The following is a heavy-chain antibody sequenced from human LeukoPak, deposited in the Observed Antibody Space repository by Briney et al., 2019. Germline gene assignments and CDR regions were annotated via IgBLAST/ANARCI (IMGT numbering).Heavy chain of an antibody. CDR3: ATLSSSSWGYYFDY. CDR1: GYTFTSYG. J-gene: IGHJ4*02. D-gene: IGHD6-6*01. V-gene: IGHV1-18*01. Sequence: GASVKVSCKASGYTFTSYGISWVRQAPGQGLEWMGWISAYSGDTNYAQNLQGRVTMTTDTSTSTAYMGVTSLRSDDTAVYYCATLSSSSWGYYFDYWGQGTPVTVSS. CDR2: ISAYSGDT.